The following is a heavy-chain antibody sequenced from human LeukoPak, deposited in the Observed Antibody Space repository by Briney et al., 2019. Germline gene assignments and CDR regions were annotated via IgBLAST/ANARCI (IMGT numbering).Heavy chain of an antibody. CDR2: IKQDGSEK. CDR3: AREINWAIAY. Sequence: GGSLRLSCAASGFTFGGYWMTWVRQAPGKGLEWVANIKQDGSEKYYVDSVKGRFTISRDNARNSLYLQMNSLRAEDTAVYYCAREINWAIAYWGQGTLVTVSA. V-gene: IGHV3-7*05. D-gene: IGHD7-27*01. J-gene: IGHJ4*02. CDR1: GFTFGGYW.